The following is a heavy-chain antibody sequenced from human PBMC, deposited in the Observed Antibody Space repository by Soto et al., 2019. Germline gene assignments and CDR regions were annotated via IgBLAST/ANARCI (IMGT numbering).Heavy chain of an antibody. J-gene: IGHJ4*02. V-gene: IGHV3-30*18. CDR2: ISYDGSNK. Sequence: QVQLVESGGGVVQPGRSLRLSCAASGFTFSSYGMHWVRQAPGKGLEWVAVISYDGSNKYYADSVKGRFTISRDNSKNTLYLQMNSLRAEDTAVYYCAKAPGPRYFDYWGQGTLVTVSS. CDR1: GFTFSSYG. CDR3: AKAPGPRYFDY.